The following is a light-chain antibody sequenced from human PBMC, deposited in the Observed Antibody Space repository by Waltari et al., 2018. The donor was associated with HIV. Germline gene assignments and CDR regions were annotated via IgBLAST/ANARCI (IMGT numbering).Light chain of an antibody. J-gene: IGLJ2*01. CDR1: TKDVGLYNY. CDR3: SSYAGSNTLL. V-gene: IGLV2-8*01. Sequence: QSALTQPPSASGSPGQSVTISCTGTTKDVGLYNYVSWYQQNPGEAPKLIIFEVSKRPSGVPDRFSVSKSGNTASLTVSGLQSEDEADYFCSSYAGSNTLLFGGGTKLTVL. CDR2: EVS.